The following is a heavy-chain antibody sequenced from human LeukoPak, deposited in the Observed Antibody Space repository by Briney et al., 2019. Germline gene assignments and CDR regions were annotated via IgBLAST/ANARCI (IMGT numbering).Heavy chain of an antibody. J-gene: IGHJ2*01. D-gene: IGHD1-1*01. CDR2: SESGGSA. CDR3: ARFRTTSAWYFDL. CDR1: SGSFRGYF. V-gene: IGHV4-34*01. Sequence: SETLSLTCAVYSGSFRGYFWTSVRQPPEKGLEGMGESESGGSATYNVSLNSRATILVVASKNQFSLRLMSVTAADTAVYYCARFRTTSAWYFDLWGRGTLVTVSS.